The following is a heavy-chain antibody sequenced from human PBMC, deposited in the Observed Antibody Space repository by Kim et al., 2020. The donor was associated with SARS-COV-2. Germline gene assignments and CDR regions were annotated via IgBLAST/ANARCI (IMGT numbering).Heavy chain of an antibody. D-gene: IGHD4-4*01. V-gene: IGHV3-48*03. CDR3: ARGPNYSPFDY. J-gene: IGHJ4*02. Sequence: DLGGGRLTNPRDNDKNSLFLQMNSLRAEDTAVYYCARGPNYSPFDYWGQGTLVTVSS.